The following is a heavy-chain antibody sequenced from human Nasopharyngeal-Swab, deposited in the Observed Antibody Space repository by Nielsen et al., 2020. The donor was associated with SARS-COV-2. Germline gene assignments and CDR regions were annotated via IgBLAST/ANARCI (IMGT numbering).Heavy chain of an antibody. CDR2: ISYDGSNK. J-gene: IGHJ4*02. V-gene: IGHV3-30*03. D-gene: IGHD6-13*01. Sequence: GGSLRLSCAASGFTFSSYGMHWVRQAPGKGLEWVAVISYDGSNKYYADSVKGRFTISRDNAKNSLYLQMNSLRAEDTAVYYCARESIAAAGRDFDYWGQGTLVTVSS. CDR1: GFTFSSYG. CDR3: ARESIAAAGRDFDY.